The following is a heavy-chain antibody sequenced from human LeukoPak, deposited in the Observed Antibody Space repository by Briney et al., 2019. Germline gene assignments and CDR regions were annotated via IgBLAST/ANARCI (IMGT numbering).Heavy chain of an antibody. V-gene: IGHV3-21*01. J-gene: IGHJ3*02. CDR3: ARPIVVVPAAMFKVGDDAFDI. D-gene: IGHD2-2*01. CDR2: ISSSSSYI. CDR1: GFTFSSYS. Sequence: PGGSLRLSCAASGFTFSSYSMNWVRQAPGKGLEWVSSISSSSSYIYYADSVKGRFTISRDNAKNSLYLQMNSLRAEDTAVYYCARPIVVVPAAMFKVGDDAFDIWGQGTMVTVSS.